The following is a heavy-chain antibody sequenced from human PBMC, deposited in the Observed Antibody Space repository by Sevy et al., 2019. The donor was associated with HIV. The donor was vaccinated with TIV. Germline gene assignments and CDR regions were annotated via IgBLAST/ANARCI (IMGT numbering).Heavy chain of an antibody. D-gene: IGHD4-17*01. CDR1: YGSFSGYY. J-gene: IGHJ5*02. V-gene: IGHV4-34*01. CDR2: INHSGST. Sequence: SETLSLTCAVYYGSFSGYYWSWTRQPPGKGLEWIGEINHSGSTNYNPSLKSRVTISVDTSKNQFSLKLSSVTAADTAVYYCARLVPFTVWDWFDPWGQGTLVTVSS. CDR3: ARLVPFTVWDWFDP.